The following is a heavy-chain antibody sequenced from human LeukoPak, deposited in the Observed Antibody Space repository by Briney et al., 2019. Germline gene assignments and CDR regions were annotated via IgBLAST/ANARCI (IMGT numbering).Heavy chain of an antibody. CDR2: IHPGDSDT. Sequence: GASLKISCKGSGYSFTSYWIGWVRQMPGKGLEWMGIIHPGDSDTRNSPSFQGQVTFPVDKSISTAYLQWSSLKASDTAVYYCARQRGGCSGGSCTGMDVWGKGTTVTVSS. V-gene: IGHV5-51*01. D-gene: IGHD2-15*01. J-gene: IGHJ6*04. CDR3: ARQRGGCSGGSCTGMDV. CDR1: GYSFTSYW.